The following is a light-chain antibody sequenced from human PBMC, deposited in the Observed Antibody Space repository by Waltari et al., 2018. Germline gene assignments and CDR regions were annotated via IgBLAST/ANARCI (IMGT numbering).Light chain of an antibody. CDR3: SSYAGSKFWV. CDR2: EVS. V-gene: IGLV2-8*01. J-gene: IGLJ3*02. Sequence: QSALTQPPPASGSPGQSVTIPCTGTSSDVGGYNYVSWFQPRPGKAPKVMIYEVSKRPSGVPDRFSGSKSGNTASLIVSGLQAEDEADYYCSSYAGSKFWVFGGGTKLTVL. CDR1: SSDVGGYNY.